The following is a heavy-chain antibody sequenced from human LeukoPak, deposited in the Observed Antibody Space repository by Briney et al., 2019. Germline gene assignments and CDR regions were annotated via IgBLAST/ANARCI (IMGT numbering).Heavy chain of an antibody. CDR2: ISYSGST. J-gene: IGHJ4*02. Sequence: SETLSLTCSVSGGSINVYYWNWIRQSPGKGLEWIGSISYSGSTNYNPSLKSRFTISMDTSKNRFSLKVTSVIPADTAMYYCARGGSRSYTSSTLGYWGQGTLVTVSS. D-gene: IGHD6-6*01. V-gene: IGHV4-59*01. CDR3: ARGGSRSYTSSTLGY. CDR1: GGSINVYY.